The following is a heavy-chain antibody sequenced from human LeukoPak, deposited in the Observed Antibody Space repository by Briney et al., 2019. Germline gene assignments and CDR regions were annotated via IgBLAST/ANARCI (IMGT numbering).Heavy chain of an antibody. CDR2: INPSGRI. J-gene: IGHJ6*03. Sequence: SETLSLPCAVYGGSFSGYYWTWLRQAPGKGLEWIGEINPSGRISYNPSLKSRLTISVDASKNHFSLSLRSLTAADTAVYYCARGRQEVSMIVVVMTAVSYYLDVWGKGTTVTVS. D-gene: IGHD3-22*01. V-gene: IGHV4-34*01. CDR3: ARGRQEVSMIVVVMTAVSYYLDV. CDR1: GGSFSGYY.